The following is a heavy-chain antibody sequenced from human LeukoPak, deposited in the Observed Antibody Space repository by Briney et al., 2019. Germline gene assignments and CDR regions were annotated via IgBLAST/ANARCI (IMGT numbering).Heavy chain of an antibody. J-gene: IGHJ4*02. CDR3: ARVAGTLFDY. D-gene: IGHD6-19*01. V-gene: IGHV1-3*03. CDR1: GYIFTNYA. CDR2: IKTVNGDT. Sequence: ASVKVSCKASGYIFTNYAIHWLRQAPGQGLEWMGWIKTVNGDTKYSQEFQGRLTITSDTSASTAYLELSSLRFKDMAVYYCARVAGTLFDYWGQGTLVTVSS.